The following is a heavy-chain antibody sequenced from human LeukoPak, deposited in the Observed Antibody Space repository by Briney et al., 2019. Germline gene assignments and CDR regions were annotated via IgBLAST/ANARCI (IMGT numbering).Heavy chain of an antibody. CDR1: GFTFSSYE. D-gene: IGHD3-10*01. CDR3: ARGAMGYYGSGSYYFGY. CDR2: MSSSGSTI. J-gene: IGHJ4*02. V-gene: IGHV3-48*03. Sequence: PGGSLRLSCAASGFTFSSYEMNWVRQAPGKGLEWVSYMSSSGSTIYYADSVKGRFTISRDNAKNSLYLQMNSLRAEDTAVYYCARGAMGYYGSGSYYFGYWGQGTLVTVSS.